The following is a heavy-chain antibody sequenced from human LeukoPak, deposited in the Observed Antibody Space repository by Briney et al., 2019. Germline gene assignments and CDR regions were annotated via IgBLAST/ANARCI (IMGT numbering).Heavy chain of an antibody. CDR2: IIPIFGTA. J-gene: IGHJ4*02. D-gene: IGHD1-26*01. CDR1: GGTFSSYA. CDR3: ARVEGGSYRTGTFDY. V-gene: IGHV1-69*05. Sequence: GASVKVSCKASGGTFSSYAISWVRQAPGQGLEWMGGIIPIFGTANYAQKFQGRVTITTDESTSTAYMELSSLRSEDTAVYYCARVEGGSYRTGTFDYWGQGTLVTVSS.